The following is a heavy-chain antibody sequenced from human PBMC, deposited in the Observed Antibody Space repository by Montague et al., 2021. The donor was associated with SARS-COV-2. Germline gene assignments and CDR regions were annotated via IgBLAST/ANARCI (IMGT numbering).Heavy chain of an antibody. CDR3: ATQAGGFTSGSRDY. Sequence: SETLSLTCTVSGGSIISFYWSWVRQSPGKRMEWLGYIHHSGSTKYNPSLQSRVTMSLDTSRNQLSLKLSSVTAADTAMYYCATQAGGFTSGSRDYWGQGTLVTVSS. CDR1: GGSIISFY. J-gene: IGHJ4*02. D-gene: IGHD6-13*01. CDR2: IHHSGST. V-gene: IGHV4-59*08.